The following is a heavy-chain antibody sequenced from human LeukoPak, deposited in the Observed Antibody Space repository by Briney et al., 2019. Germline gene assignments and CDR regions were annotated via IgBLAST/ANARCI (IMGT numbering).Heavy chain of an antibody. Sequence: TGGSLRLSCAASGFTFSSYAMSWVRQAPGKGLEWVSAISGSGGSTYYADSVKGRFTISRDNSKNTLYLQMNSLRAEYTAVYYCAKAPIVVVPGYVDYWGQGALVTVSS. CDR2: ISGSGGST. D-gene: IGHD2-2*01. CDR3: AKAPIVVVPGYVDY. V-gene: IGHV3-23*01. CDR1: GFTFSSYA. J-gene: IGHJ4*02.